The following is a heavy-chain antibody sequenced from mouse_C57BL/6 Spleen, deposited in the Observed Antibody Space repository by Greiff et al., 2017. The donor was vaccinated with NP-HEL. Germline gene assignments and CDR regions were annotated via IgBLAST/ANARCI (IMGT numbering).Heavy chain of an antibody. Sequence: QVQLQQPGAELVRPGSSVKLSCKASGYTFTSYWMHWVKQRPIQGLEWIGNIDPSDSETHYNQKFKDKATLTVDKSSSTAYMQLSSLTSEDSAVYYCARRDGVYAMDYWGQGTSVTVSS. CDR3: ARRDGVYAMDY. J-gene: IGHJ4*01. D-gene: IGHD3-3*01. CDR2: IDPSDSET. CDR1: GYTFTSYW. V-gene: IGHV1-52*01.